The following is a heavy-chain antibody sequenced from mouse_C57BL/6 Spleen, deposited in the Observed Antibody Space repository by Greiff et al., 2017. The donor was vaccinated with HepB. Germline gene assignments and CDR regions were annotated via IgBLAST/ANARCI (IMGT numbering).Heavy chain of an antibody. CDR2: IWSGGST. CDR3: ARSMITRVYYYAMDY. D-gene: IGHD2-4*01. V-gene: IGHV2-2*01. J-gene: IGHJ4*01. CDR1: GFSLTSYG. Sequence: QVQLKESGPGLVQPSQSLSITCTVSGFSLTSYGVHWVRQSPGKGLEWLGVIWSGGSTDYNAAFISRLSISKDNSKSQVFFKMNSLQADDTAIYYCARSMITRVYYYAMDYWGQGTSVTVSS.